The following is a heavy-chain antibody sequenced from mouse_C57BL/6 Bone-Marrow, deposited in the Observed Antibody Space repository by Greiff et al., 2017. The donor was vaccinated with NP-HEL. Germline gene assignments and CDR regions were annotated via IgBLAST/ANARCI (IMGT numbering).Heavy chain of an antibody. V-gene: IGHV1-69*01. CDR2: IDPSDSYT. Sequence: QVQLQQPGAELVMPGASVKLSCKASGYTFTSYWMHWVKQRPGQGLEWIGEIDPSDSYTNYNQKFKGKSTFTVDKSSSTAYMQLRSLTSEVSAVYYCASSSYGNSYWYFDVWGTGTTVTVSS. CDR1: GYTFTSYW. J-gene: IGHJ1*03. CDR3: ASSSYGNSYWYFDV. D-gene: IGHD2-1*01.